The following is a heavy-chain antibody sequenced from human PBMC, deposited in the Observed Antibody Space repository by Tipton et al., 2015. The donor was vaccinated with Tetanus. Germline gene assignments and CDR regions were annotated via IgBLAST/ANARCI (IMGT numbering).Heavy chain of an antibody. V-gene: IGHV6-1*01. CDR3: ARATAVVQGIINHFGY. CDR2: TYYRSKWYN. D-gene: IGHD3-10*01. Sequence: GLVKPSQTLSLTCVISGDSVSSDNASWNWIRQSPSRGLEWLGRTYYRSKWYNDYAVSVQSRITISPDTSKNHFSLHLNPVTPEETAVYYWARATAVVQGIINHFGYWGQGTLVTVSS. J-gene: IGHJ4*02. CDR1: GDSVSSDNAS.